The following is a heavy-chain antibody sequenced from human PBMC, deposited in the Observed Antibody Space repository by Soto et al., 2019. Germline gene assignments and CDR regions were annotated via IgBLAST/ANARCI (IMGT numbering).Heavy chain of an antibody. D-gene: IGHD3-22*01. CDR2: IYYSGST. CDR3: ARVRDSSGYPFDY. CDR1: GGSISSGDYY. Sequence: PSETLSLTCTVSGGSISSGDYYWSWIRQPPGKGLEWIGYIYYSGSTYYNPSLKSRVTISVDTSKNQFSLKLSSVTAADTAVYYCARVRDSSGYPFDYWGQGTLVTSPQ. V-gene: IGHV4-30-4*01. J-gene: IGHJ4*02.